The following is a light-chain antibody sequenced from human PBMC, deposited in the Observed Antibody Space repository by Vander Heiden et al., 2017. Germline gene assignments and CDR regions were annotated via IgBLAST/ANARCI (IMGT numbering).Light chain of an antibody. Sequence: QSVLTQAPSASGTPGQRATISCSGSNSKVERNYVYWYQHFPGTAPKLLIYMSDQRPSGVPDRFSGSKSGTSASLAISGLRSEDEADYYCAAWDDSRSGVLFGGGTKLTVL. J-gene: IGLJ2*01. CDR2: MSD. V-gene: IGLV1-47*01. CDR1: NSKVERNY. CDR3: AAWDDSRSGVL.